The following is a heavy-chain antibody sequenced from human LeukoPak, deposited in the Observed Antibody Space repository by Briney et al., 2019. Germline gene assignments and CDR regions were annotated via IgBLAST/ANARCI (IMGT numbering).Heavy chain of an antibody. V-gene: IGHV1-18*01. Sequence: ASVKVSCKASGYTFTSYGISWVRQAPGQGLEWMGWISAYNGNTNYAQKLQGRVTMTTDTSTSTAYMELRSLRSDDTAVYYCARALTRSSIPQLGYWGQGTLVTVSS. CDR1: GYTFTSYG. CDR2: ISAYNGNT. D-gene: IGHD2-21*01. CDR3: ARALTRSSIPQLGY. J-gene: IGHJ4*02.